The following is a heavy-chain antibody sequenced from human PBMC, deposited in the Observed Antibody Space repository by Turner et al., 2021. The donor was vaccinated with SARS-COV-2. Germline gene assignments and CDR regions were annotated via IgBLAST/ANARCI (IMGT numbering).Heavy chain of an antibody. D-gene: IGHD3-3*01. CDR1: GFTFSSYS. J-gene: IGHJ3*02. CDR2: IGSSSCYI. V-gene: IGHV3-21*01. CDR3: ARDRDDFWSGYHRHAFDI. Sequence: EVQLVESGGGLVKPGGSLRLSCAASGFTFSSYSMNWVRQAPGKGLEWVSSIGSSSCYIYSADSVKGRFTISRDNAKNSLYLQMNSLRAEDTAVYYCARDRDDFWSGYHRHAFDIWGQGTMVTVSS.